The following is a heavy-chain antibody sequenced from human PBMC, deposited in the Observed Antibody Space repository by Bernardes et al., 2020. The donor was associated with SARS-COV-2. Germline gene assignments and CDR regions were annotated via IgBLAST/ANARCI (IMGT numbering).Heavy chain of an antibody. Sequence: GGSLRLSCAASGFTFSSYAMSWVRQAPGKGLEWVAAISGSGGSTYYADSVKGRFTISRDNSKNTLYLQMNSLRAENTAVYYFAKVWHLTPCFDYWGQGTLFTVSS. J-gene: IGHJ4*02. CDR2: ISGSGGST. CDR3: AKVWHLTPCFDY. CDR1: GFTFSSYA. D-gene: IGHD3-16*01. V-gene: IGHV3-23*01.